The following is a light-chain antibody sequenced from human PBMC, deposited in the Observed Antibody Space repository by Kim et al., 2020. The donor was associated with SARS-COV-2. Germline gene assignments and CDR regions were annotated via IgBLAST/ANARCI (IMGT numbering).Light chain of an antibody. CDR1: QSVSSN. CDR2: GAS. CDR3: QQYNNWPQPMYT. V-gene: IGKV3-15*01. J-gene: IGKJ2*01. Sequence: PGERATLSCRASQSVSSNLAWNQQKPGQAPRLIIYGASTRATGIPARFSGSGSGTEFTLTISSLQSEDFAVYYCQQYNNWPQPMYTFGQGTKLEI.